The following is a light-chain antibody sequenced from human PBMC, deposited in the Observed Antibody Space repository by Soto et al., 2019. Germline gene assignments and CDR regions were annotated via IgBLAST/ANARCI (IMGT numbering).Light chain of an antibody. CDR1: VLAKKY. Sequence: SYELTQPSSVSVSPGQTARITCSGDVLAKKYARWFQQKPGQAPVLLIYNDSERPSGIPERFSGSTSGSTVTLTISGAQVEDEADYYCYSAAGINLVVFGGGTKVTV. V-gene: IGLV3-27*01. J-gene: IGLJ2*01. CDR3: YSAAGINLVV. CDR2: NDS.